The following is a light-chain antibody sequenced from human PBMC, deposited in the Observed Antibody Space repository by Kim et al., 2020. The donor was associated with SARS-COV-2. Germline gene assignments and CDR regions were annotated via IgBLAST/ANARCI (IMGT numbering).Light chain of an antibody. J-gene: IGLJ2*01. CDR2: GKN. CDR1: SLRSYY. V-gene: IGLV3-19*01. CDR3: NSRDSSGNHVV. Sequence: ALGQTVRFTCQGDSLRSYYASWYQQKPGQAPVLVIYGKNNRPSGIPDRFSGSSSGNTASLTITAAQAEDEADYYCNSRDSSGNHVVFGGGTQLTVL.